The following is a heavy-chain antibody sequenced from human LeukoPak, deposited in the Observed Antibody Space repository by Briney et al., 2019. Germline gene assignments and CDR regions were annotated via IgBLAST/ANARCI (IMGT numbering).Heavy chain of an antibody. CDR3: AREWRSGGWCALYLDY. CDR1: GYTFTGYY. J-gene: IGHJ4*02. CDR2: INPNSGGT. V-gene: IGHV1-2*02. Sequence: ASVKVSCKASGYTFTGYYMHWVRQAPGQGLEWMGWINPNSGGTNYAQKFQGRVTMTRDTSISTAYMELSRLRSDDTAVYYCAREWRSGGWCALYLDYWGQGTLVTVSS. D-gene: IGHD6-19*01.